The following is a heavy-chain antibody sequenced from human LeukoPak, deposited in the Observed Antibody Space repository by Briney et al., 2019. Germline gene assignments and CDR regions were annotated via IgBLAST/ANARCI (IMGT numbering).Heavy chain of an antibody. CDR3: ARASGSTAGPYYFDY. CDR2: IIPILGIA. Sequence: SVKVSCKASGGTFSSYAISWVRQAPGQGLEWMGRIIPILGIANYAQKFQGRVTITTDESTSTAYMELSSLRSEDTAVYYCARASGSTAGPYYFDYWGQGTLVTVSS. D-gene: IGHD6-13*01. CDR1: GGTFSSYA. J-gene: IGHJ4*02. V-gene: IGHV1-69*04.